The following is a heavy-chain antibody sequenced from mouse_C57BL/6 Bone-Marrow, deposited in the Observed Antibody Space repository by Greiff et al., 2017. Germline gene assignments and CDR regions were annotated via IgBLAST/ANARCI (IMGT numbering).Heavy chain of an antibody. J-gene: IGHJ3*01. CDR1: GFTFSSYA. Sequence: EVKVVESGEGLVKPGGSLKLSCAASGFTFSSYAMSWVRQTPEKRLEWVAYISSGGDYIYYADTVKGRFTISRDHARNTLYLQMSSLKSEDTAMYYGTREGTTVVDYWGQGTLVTVSA. CDR3: TREGTTVVDY. D-gene: IGHD1-1*01. V-gene: IGHV5-9-1*02. CDR2: ISSGGDYI.